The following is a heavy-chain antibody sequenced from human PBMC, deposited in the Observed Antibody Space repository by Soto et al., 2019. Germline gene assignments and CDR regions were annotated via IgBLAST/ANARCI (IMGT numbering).Heavy chain of an antibody. CDR3: TKGKENGQLERRLPEY. CDR1: GFTFSSYA. V-gene: IGHV3-23*01. CDR2: ISVTSKTI. D-gene: IGHD1-1*01. J-gene: IGHJ4*02. Sequence: PGGSLRLSCAASGFTFSSYAMTWVRQAPGKGLEWVSIISVTSKTIYYADSVKGRFTISRDNSKNTLYLQMSSLRAEDTAIYYCTKGKENGQLERRLPEYWGEGTLVTVSS.